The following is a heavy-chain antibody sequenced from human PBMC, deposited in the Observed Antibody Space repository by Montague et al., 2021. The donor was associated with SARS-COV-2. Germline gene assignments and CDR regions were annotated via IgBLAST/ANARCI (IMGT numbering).Heavy chain of an antibody. CDR3: ARGPSETYYYKGMDD. V-gene: IGHV2-70*11. J-gene: IGHJ6*02. Sequence: PALVKPTQTLTLTCTFSGFSLSTSGMCMTWIRQPPGKSLEWLARIDWDGDKYYNTSLKSRLTISKDTSKNLVVLTMTNMDPVDTATYYCARGPSETYYYKGMDDWGRGTTVTVSS. D-gene: IGHD1-14*01. CDR2: IDWDGDK. CDR1: GFSLSTSGMC.